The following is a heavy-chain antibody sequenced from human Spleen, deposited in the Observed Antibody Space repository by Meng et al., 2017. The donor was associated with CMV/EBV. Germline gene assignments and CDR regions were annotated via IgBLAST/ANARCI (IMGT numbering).Heavy chain of an antibody. CDR1: GVSFSRGDFY. CDR3: ARSTYRLEKDALDI. Sequence: LRLSCTVSGVSFSRGDFYWKWIRQAPGRGLEWISHIYYSGSTYYNPSLKRRVTISLNTYKTQYLQKLRSVTAAATAVYYCARSTYRLEKDALDIWGQGTMVTVSS. J-gene: IGHJ3*02. V-gene: IGHV4-30-4*01. D-gene: IGHD3-16*02. CDR2: IYYSGST.